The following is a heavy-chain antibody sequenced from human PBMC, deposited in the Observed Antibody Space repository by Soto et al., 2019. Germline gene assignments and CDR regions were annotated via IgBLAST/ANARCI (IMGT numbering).Heavy chain of an antibody. CDR1: GYSVTSYW. CDR2: IDPSDSYT. V-gene: IGHV5-10-1*01. Sequence: PXESLTISCKGSGYSVTSYWISWVGQMPGKGLEWMGRIDPSDSYTNYSPSFQGHVTISADKSISTAYLQWSSLKASDTAMYYCARIAVAYAFDIWGQGTMVTVSS. D-gene: IGHD6-19*01. J-gene: IGHJ3*02. CDR3: ARIAVAYAFDI.